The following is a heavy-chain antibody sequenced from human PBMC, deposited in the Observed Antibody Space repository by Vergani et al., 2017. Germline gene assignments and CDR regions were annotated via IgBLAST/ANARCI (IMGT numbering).Heavy chain of an antibody. D-gene: IGHD2-15*01. J-gene: IGHJ4*02. CDR3: AKDRRRVVVAATFDY. CDR2: ISYDGSNK. CDR1: GFTFSSYG. V-gene: IGHV3-30*18. Sequence: QVQLVESGGGVVQPGRSLRLSCAASGFTFSSYGMHWVRQAPGKGLEWVAVISYDGSNKYYADSVKGRFTISRDNSKNTLYLQMNSRRAEDTAVYYCAKDRRRVVVAATFDYWGQGTLVTVSS.